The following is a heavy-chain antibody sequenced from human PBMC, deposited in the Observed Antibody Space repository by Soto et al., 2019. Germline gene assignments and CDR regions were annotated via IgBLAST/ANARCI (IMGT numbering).Heavy chain of an antibody. CDR2: ISHSGST. Sequence: SETLSLTCAVYGGSFSGYYWSWIRQPPGKGLEWIGEISHSGSTNYNPSLKSRVTISVDTSKNQFSLKLSSVTAADTAVYYCARGRRYYYDSSGYYEFDYWGQGTLVTVSS. CDR1: GGSFSGYY. CDR3: ARGRRYYYDSSGYYEFDY. V-gene: IGHV4-34*01. J-gene: IGHJ4*02. D-gene: IGHD3-22*01.